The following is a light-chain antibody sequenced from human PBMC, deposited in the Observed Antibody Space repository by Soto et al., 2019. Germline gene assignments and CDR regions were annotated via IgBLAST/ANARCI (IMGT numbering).Light chain of an antibody. J-gene: IGLJ3*02. CDR1: GDDPSHYTF. V-gene: IGLV2-14*03. CDR2: DVS. CDR3: YSYTNDEFPM. Sequence: QSALTQPASVSGSPGQSITISCSGTGDDPSHYTFVSWYQQHPGKAPRLLIFDVSNRPSGVSNRFSGSKSGNTASLTISGLQAQDEADYFCYSYTNDEFPMFGGGTKLTVL.